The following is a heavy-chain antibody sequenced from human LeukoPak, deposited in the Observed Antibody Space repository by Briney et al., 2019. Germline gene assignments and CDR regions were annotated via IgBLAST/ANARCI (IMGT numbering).Heavy chain of an antibody. CDR2: ISSSGSTI. V-gene: IGHV3-48*03. Sequence: GGSLRLSCAASGFTFSSYEMNWVRQAPGKGLEWVSYISSSGSTIYYADSVKGRFTISRDNAKNSLYLQMNSLRAEDTAVYYCARLVRIAAAGTGDYWGQGTLVTVSS. J-gene: IGHJ4*02. CDR1: GFTFSSYE. CDR3: ARLVRIAAAGTGDY. D-gene: IGHD6-13*01.